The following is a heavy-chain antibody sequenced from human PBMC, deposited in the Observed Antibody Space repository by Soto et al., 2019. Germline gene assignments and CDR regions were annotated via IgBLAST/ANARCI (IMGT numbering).Heavy chain of an antibody. Sequence: QVQLHESGPLLVKPSETLSLTCTVSGDSVSPYYWSWIRQPPGKGPEWVGFISYTGATDYNPSLKSRVAISVDTSNNQSSLKLSSVTAADTAAYYCARAIIVVPPPGDYYYYMDVLGKGTTVTVSS. D-gene: IGHD2-2*01. CDR3: ARAIIVVPPPGDYYYYMDV. J-gene: IGHJ6*03. CDR1: GDSVSPYY. CDR2: ISYTGAT. V-gene: IGHV4-59*02.